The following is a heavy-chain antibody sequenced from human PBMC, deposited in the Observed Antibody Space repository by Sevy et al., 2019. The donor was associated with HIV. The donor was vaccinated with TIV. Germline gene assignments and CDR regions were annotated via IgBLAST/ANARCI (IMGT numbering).Heavy chain of an antibody. CDR1: GFTFSSYS. CDR3: ARNGGYADYGMDV. V-gene: IGHV3-48*01. D-gene: IGHD2-2*01. Sequence: GGSLRLSCVGSGFTFSSYSMNWVRQAPGKGLEWLSYMNSITSTIYYADSVKGRFTISRDNAKNSVSLQMHSLRAEDTAVYYCARNGGYADYGMDVWGHGTTVTVSS. CDR2: MNSITSTI. J-gene: IGHJ6*02.